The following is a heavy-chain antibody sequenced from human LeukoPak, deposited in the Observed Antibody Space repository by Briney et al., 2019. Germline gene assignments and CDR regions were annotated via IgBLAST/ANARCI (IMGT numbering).Heavy chain of an antibody. J-gene: IGHJ4*02. CDR1: GFTFSSYP. V-gene: IGHV3-23*01. Sequence: PGGSLRLSCAASGFTFSSYPMSWVRQAPGKGLEWVSAISGSGGTTYYADSVKGRFTISRDNSKNTMYLQMNSLRAEDTAIYYCAKVGSWSSFDYWGQGTLVTVSS. CDR2: ISGSGGTT. D-gene: IGHD2-15*01. CDR3: AKVGSWSSFDY.